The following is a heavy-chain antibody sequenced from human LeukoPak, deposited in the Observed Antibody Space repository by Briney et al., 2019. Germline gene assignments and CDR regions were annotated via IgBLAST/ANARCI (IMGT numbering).Heavy chain of an antibody. CDR2: INPDGSKK. CDR3: ARLVFLTGYSNFDF. V-gene: IGHV3-7*01. CDR1: GFIFRSYW. Sequence: GGSLRLSCAASGFIFRSYWMSWVRRAPGKGLEWVANINPDGSKKYYMDSVKGRFTISRDNAKNSLFLLMNNLRAEDTAVYYCARLVFLTGYSNFDFWGQGTLVTVSS. J-gene: IGHJ4*02. D-gene: IGHD3-9*01.